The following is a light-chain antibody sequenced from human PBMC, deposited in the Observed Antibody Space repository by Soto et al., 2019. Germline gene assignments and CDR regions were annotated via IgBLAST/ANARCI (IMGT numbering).Light chain of an antibody. Sequence: QSVLTQPPSGSGAPGQRVTISFTGSSSNIGAGYDVHWYQQLPGTAPKLLIYGNSNRPSGVPDRFSGYKSGTSASLAITGLQAEDEADYYSQSYDSSLSGYVFGTGTKVTVL. V-gene: IGLV1-40*01. CDR2: GNS. J-gene: IGLJ1*01. CDR3: QSYDSSLSGYV. CDR1: SSNIGAGYD.